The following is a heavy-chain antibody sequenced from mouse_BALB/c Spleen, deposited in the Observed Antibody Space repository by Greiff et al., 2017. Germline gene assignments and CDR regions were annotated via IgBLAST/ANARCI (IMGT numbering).Heavy chain of an antibody. CDR3: ASPLLRYDAMDY. CDR1: GFTFSSFG. J-gene: IGHJ4*01. V-gene: IGHV5-17*02. D-gene: IGHD1-1*01. CDR2: ISSGSSTI. Sequence: EVKLVESGGGLVQPGGSRKLSCAASGFTFSSFGMHWVRQAPEKGLEWVAYISSGSSTIYYADTVKGRFTISRDNPKNTLFLQMTSLRSEDTAMYYCASPLLRYDAMDYWGQGTSVTVSS.